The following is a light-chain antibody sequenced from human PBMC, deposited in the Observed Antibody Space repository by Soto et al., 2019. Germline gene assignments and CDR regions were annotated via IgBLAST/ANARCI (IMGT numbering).Light chain of an antibody. V-gene: IGKV3-20*01. CDR2: GAS. CDR1: QSVRSNF. CDR3: QRYDSLRT. Sequence: IGVTQSAGALSLSPGERATLSCRASQSVRSNFLAWYQQKPGQAPRLLIYGASNRATGIPDRFSGSGSGTDFTLTITRLEPEDSAMYYCQRYDSLRTFGQGTRWIS. J-gene: IGKJ1*01.